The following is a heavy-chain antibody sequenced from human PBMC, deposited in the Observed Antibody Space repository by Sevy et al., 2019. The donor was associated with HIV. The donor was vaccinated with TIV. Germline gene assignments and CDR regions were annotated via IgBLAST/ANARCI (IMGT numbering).Heavy chain of an antibody. CDR2: TFYRSNWYN. V-gene: IGHV6-1*01. D-gene: IGHD1-20*01. CDR1: GDSVSSNNAA. J-gene: IGHJ6*02. CDR3: ARDGLTYGGMDV. Sequence: SQTLSLTCAISGDSVSSNNAAWNWIRQSPSRGLEWLGRTFYRSNWYNDYAVSVKGRITINPDTSKNQLSLQLTSVTPADTAVYYCARDGLTYGGMDVWGQGTTVTVSS.